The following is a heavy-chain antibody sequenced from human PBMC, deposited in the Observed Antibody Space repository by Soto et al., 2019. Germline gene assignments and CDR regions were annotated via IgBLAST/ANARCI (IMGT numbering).Heavy chain of an antibody. CDR3: ARHRGFETFDY. Sequence: SETLSLTCTVSGGSISSYYWSWIRQPPGKGLEWIGYIYYSGSTNYNPSLKSRVTISVDTSKNQFSLKLSSVTAADTAVYYCARHRGFETFDYWGQGTLVTVSS. D-gene: IGHD1-26*01. V-gene: IGHV4-59*08. CDR1: GGSISSYY. J-gene: IGHJ4*02. CDR2: IYYSGST.